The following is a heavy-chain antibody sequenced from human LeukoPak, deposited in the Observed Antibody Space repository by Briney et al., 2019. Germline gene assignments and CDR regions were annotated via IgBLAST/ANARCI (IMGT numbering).Heavy chain of an antibody. CDR1: GGCISSYY. Sequence: SETLSLTCTVSGGCISSYYWSWIRQPPGKGLEWIGTIYYRGSTYYNPSLKSRVTISVDTSKNQFSLKLTSVTAADTAVYYCARLGRTYYDFWSGPWGQGTLVTVSS. CDR2: IYYRGST. CDR3: ARLGRTYYDFWSGP. J-gene: IGHJ5*02. V-gene: IGHV4-39*01. D-gene: IGHD3-3*01.